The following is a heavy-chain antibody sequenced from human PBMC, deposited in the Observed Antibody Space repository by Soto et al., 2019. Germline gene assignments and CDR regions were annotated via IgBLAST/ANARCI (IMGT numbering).Heavy chain of an antibody. D-gene: IGHD6-19*01. CDR3: ARGSPAPMVAVAGFFDY. CDR2: ISYDGGNK. Sequence: GVSLRLSCAASGFNFIDYAMHWVRQAPGKGLEWVAVISYDGGNKYYADSVKGRFTISRDNSKNTLYLQMNSLRAEDTAVYYCARGSPAPMVAVAGFFDYWGQGTLVTVSS. CDR1: GFNFIDYA. V-gene: IGHV3-30-3*01. J-gene: IGHJ4*02.